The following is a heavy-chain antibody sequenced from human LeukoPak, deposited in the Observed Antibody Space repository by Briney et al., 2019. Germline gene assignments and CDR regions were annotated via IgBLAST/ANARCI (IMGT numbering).Heavy chain of an antibody. V-gene: IGHV3-43*02. D-gene: IGHD6-13*01. CDR2: ISGDGGST. J-gene: IGHJ4*02. CDR1: GFTFDDYA. Sequence: GGSLRLSCAASGFTFDDYAMHWVRQAPGKGLEWVSLISGDGGSTYYADSVKGRFTISRDNSKNSLYLQMDSLRTEDTALYYCAKGAAAGNYFDYWGQGTLVTVSS. CDR3: AKGAAAGNYFDY.